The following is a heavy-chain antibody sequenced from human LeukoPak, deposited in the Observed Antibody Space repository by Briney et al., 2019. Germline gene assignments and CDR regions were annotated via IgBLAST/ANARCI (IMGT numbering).Heavy chain of an antibody. D-gene: IGHD3-3*01. CDR3: ARDGTFGVISMPSDY. J-gene: IGHJ4*02. CDR1: GYAFTGYY. V-gene: IGHV1-2*02. Sequence: AASVKVSCKASGYAFTGYYMHWLRQAPGQGLEWMGWINPNSGDTNYAQEFQGRVTMTRDTSISTAYMELTWLRPDNTAVYYCARDGTFGVISMPSDYWGQGTLVTVSS. CDR2: INPNSGDT.